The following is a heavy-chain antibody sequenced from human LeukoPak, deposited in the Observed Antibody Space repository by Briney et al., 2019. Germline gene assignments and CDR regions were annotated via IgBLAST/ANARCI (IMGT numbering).Heavy chain of an antibody. Sequence: GGSLRLACAASRFTFSSYTMSWVRQAPGKGLEWVSAISGSGDTTYYADSVKGRFTISRDNSKNTLYLQMNSLRAEDTAVYYCAKEPLYYYWGQGTLVTVSS. CDR3: AKEPLYYY. CDR2: ISGSGDTT. CDR1: RFTFSSYT. V-gene: IGHV3-23*01. D-gene: IGHD2-21*01. J-gene: IGHJ4*02.